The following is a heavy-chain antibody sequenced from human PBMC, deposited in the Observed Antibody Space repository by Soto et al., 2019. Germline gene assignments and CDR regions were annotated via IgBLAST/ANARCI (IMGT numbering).Heavy chain of an antibody. V-gene: IGHV1-3*01. J-gene: IGHJ5*02. Sequence: ASVKVSCKASGYTFTSYGIHWVRQAPGQRLEWMGWINAANGDTKYSPKFQGRVTITRDTSASTAYMELSSLRAEDTAVYYCVRRHVSATGIDWFDPWGQGTLVTVSP. CDR3: VRRHVSATGIDWFDP. CDR2: INAANGDT. D-gene: IGHD6-13*01. CDR1: GYTFTSYG.